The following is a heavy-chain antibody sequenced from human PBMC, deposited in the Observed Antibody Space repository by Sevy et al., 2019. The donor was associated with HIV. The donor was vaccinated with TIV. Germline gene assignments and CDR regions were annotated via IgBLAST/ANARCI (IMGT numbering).Heavy chain of an antibody. CDR3: ARGKLDYGDYYYFDY. V-gene: IGHV3-53*01. D-gene: IGHD4-17*01. CDR2: IYSAHST. J-gene: IGHJ4*02. Sequence: GGSLRLSCAASGFTVSTKYMSWVRQAPGKGLEWVSVIYSAHSTYYTDFGKGRFTISRDNSKNTLYLQMNSLRAEDTAVYYCARGKLDYGDYYYFDYWGQGTLVTVSS. CDR1: GFTVSTKY.